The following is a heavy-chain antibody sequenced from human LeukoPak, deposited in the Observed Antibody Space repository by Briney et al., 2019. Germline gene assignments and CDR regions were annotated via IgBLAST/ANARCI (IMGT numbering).Heavy chain of an antibody. V-gene: IGHV1-24*01. J-gene: IGHJ3*02. CDR2: FDPEDGET. Sequence: ASVKVSCKVSGYTLTELSMHWVRQAPGKGLEWMGGFDPEDGETIYAQKFQGRVTMTEDTSTDTAYMELSSLRSEDTAVYYCATRKSGEYAFDIWGQGTMVTVSS. CDR3: ATRKSGEYAFDI. D-gene: IGHD3-10*01. CDR1: GYTLTELS.